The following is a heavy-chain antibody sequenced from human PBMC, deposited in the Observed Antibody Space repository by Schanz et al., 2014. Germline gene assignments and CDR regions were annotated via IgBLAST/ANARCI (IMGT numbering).Heavy chain of an antibody. CDR2: ISYSGNT. J-gene: IGHJ6*02. V-gene: IGHV4-39*01. Sequence: QLQLRESGPGLVKPSETLSLICSVSGTSITSSTYYWGWIRQPPGKGPEWIGSISYSGNTYYTPSLKIRVTISLDTSKNHFSLKLTSVTAADTAVYYCARHSGYYYYYGMDVWGQGTTVTVSS. CDR3: ARHSGYYYYYGMDV. CDR1: GTSITSSTYY.